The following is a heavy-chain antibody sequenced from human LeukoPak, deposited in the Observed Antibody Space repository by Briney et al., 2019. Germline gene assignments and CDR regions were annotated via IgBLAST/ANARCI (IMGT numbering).Heavy chain of an antibody. D-gene: IGHD6-25*01. V-gene: IGHV3-21*01. CDR3: ARDGTLRLRFFDY. CDR2: ISSSSSYI. J-gene: IGHJ4*02. CDR1: GFTFSSYS. Sequence: PGGSLRLSCAASGFTFSSYSMNWVCQAPGKGLEWVSSISSSSSYIYYADSVKGRCTISRDNAKNSLYLQMNSLRAEDTAVYYCARDGTLRLRFFDYWGQGTLVTVSS.